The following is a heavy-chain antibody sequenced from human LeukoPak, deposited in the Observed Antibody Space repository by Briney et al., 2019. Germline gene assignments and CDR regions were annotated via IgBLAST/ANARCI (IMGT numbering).Heavy chain of an antibody. Sequence: GESLKISCKGSGYSFTSYWIGWVRQIPGKGLEWMGILYPGDSDTRYSPSFQGQVTISADKSISTAYLQWRSLKASDTAMYYCARAYVWGSYRSYYFDYWGQGTLVTVSS. J-gene: IGHJ4*02. CDR2: LYPGDSDT. V-gene: IGHV5-51*01. CDR1: GYSFTSYW. CDR3: ARAYVWGSYRSYYFDY. D-gene: IGHD3-16*02.